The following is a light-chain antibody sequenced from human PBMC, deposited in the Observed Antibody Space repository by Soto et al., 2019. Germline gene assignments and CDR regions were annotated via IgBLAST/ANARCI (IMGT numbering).Light chain of an antibody. V-gene: IGKV3-20*01. CDR2: GAS. CDR3: QQYGSRAFT. CDR1: QSVSSSY. J-gene: IGKJ3*01. Sequence: EIVLTQSPGTLSLSPGERATLSCRASQSVSSSYLAWYQQKPGQAPRLLIYGASSRATGIPDRFSGSVSGTDFTLTISRLEPEDFAVYYCQQYGSRAFTCGPGTKVDIK.